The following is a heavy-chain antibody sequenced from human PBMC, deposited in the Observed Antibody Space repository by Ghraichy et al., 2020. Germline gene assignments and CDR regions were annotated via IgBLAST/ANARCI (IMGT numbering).Heavy chain of an antibody. D-gene: IGHD3-10*01. CDR2: INHSGST. J-gene: IGHJ6*02. CDR1: GGSFSTNY. Sequence: SQTLSLTCAVYGGSFSTNYWSWIRQSLGKGLEWIGEINHSGSTNYNPSLKSRVTMSVDTSKNKLSLKLRSVTAADTAAYYCTSLRLRPISMVEEIPAMSPVSYYYYGLDVWGQGTSVTVSS. CDR3: TSLRLRPISMVEEIPAMSPVSYYYYGLDV. V-gene: IGHV4-34*01.